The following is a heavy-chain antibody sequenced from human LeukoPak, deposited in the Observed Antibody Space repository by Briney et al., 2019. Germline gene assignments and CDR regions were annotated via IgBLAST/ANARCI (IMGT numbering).Heavy chain of an antibody. Sequence: PWGSLRLSCAASGFTFSSYAMSWVRQAPGKGLEWVSAISGSGGSTYYADSVKGRFTISRDNSKNTLYLQMNSLRAEDTAVYYCAKDQDYYGSGSYYPYNWFDPWGQGTLVTVSS. CDR1: GFTFSSYA. CDR2: ISGSGGST. CDR3: AKDQDYYGSGSYYPYNWFDP. D-gene: IGHD3-10*01. V-gene: IGHV3-23*01. J-gene: IGHJ5*02.